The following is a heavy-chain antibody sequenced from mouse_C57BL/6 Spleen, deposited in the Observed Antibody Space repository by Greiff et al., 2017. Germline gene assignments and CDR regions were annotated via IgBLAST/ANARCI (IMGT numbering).Heavy chain of an antibody. CDR1: GFSLTSYG. CDR3: ARSGVDY. Sequence: QVQLKESGPGLVQPSQSLSITCTVSGFSLTSYGVHWVRQSPGQGLEWLGVIWRGGSTDYNAAFISRLSISKDNSKSQVFFKMNSLQADGTAIYYCARSGVDYWGQGTSVTVSS. D-gene: IGHD3-1*01. CDR2: IWRGGST. J-gene: IGHJ4*01. V-gene: IGHV2-2*01.